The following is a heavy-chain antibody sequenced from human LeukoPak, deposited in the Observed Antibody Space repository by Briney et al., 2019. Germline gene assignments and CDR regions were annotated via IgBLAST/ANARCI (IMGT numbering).Heavy chain of an antibody. CDR3: ANLLRYFDWLSPDAYYYYGMDV. J-gene: IGHJ6*02. CDR1: GFTFSSYA. CDR2: ISGSGGST. V-gene: IGHV3-23*01. Sequence: GGSLRLSCAASGFTFSSYAMSWVRQAPGKGLEWVSAISGSGGSTYYADSVKGRFTISRDNSKNTLYLQMNSLRAEDTAVYYCANLLRYFDWLSPDAYYYYGMDVWGQGTTVTVSS. D-gene: IGHD3-9*01.